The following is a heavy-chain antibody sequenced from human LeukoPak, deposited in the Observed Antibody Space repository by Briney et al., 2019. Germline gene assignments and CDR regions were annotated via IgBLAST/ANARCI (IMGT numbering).Heavy chain of an antibody. CDR2: ISSSSNYI. CDR1: GFTFSSYS. J-gene: IGHJ4*02. D-gene: IGHD3-10*01. V-gene: IGHV3-21*01. Sequence: KPGGSLRLSCAPSGFTFSSYSMNWVRPALGKGLEWVSSISSSSNYIYYADSVKGRFTLSRDNAKNSLYLQMNSLRAEDTALYYCARDFYDGSGSYYNHYWGQGTLVTVSS. CDR3: ARDFYDGSGSYYNHY.